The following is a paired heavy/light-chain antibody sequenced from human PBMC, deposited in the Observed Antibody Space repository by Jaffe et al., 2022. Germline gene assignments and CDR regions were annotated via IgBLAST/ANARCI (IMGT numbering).Light chain of an antibody. V-gene: IGLV2-11*01. CDR2: DVS. CDR3: CSYAGSYSWV. Sequence: QSALTQPRSVSGSPGQSVTISCTGTSSDVGGYNYVSWYQQHPGKAPKLMIYDVSKRPSGVPDRFSGSKSGNTASLTISGLQAEDEADYYCCSYAGSYSWVFGGGTKLTVL. J-gene: IGLJ3*02. CDR1: SSDVGGYNY.
Heavy chain of an antibody. CDR2: IYYSGST. CDR1: GGSISSSSYY. CDR3: ARHRVVVVVAATWTPGDYYFDY. J-gene: IGHJ4*02. Sequence: QLQLQESGPGLVKPSETLSLTCTVSGGSISSSSYYWGWIRQPPGKGLEWIGSIYYSGSTYYNPSLKSRVTISVDTSKNQFSLKLSSVTAADTAVYYCARHRVVVVVAATWTPGDYYFDYWGQGTLVTVSS. V-gene: IGHV4-39*01. D-gene: IGHD2-15*01.